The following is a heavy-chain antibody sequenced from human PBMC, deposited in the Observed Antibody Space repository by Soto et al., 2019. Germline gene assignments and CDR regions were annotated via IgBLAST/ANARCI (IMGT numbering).Heavy chain of an antibody. CDR2: SSGSGSGGST. CDR3: AKDRDDYRNYVFDY. J-gene: IGHJ4*02. Sequence: GGSLRLSCAASGFTFTNYAMTWVRQAPGKGLEWVSISSGSGSGGSTNYADSVKGRFTISRDNSKNTLYLQMNSLRVEDTAVYYCAKDRDDYRNYVFDYWGQGTLVTVS. D-gene: IGHD4-4*01. V-gene: IGHV3-23*01. CDR1: GFTFTNYA.